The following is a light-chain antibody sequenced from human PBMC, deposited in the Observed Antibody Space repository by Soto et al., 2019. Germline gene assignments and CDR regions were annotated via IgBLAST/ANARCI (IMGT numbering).Light chain of an antibody. Sequence: QSVLTQPPSASGTPGQRVNISRSGSSSNIGSNTVNWYQQLPGTAPKLLIYSNNQRPSGVPDRFSGSKSGTSASLAISGLQSDDEADYYCAAWDDSLNGVVFGGGTKLTVL. CDR2: SNN. CDR3: AAWDDSLNGVV. V-gene: IGLV1-44*01. J-gene: IGLJ2*01. CDR1: SSNIGSNT.